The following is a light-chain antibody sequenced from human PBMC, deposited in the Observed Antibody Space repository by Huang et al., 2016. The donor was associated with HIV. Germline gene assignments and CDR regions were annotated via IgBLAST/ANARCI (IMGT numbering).Light chain of an antibody. CDR3: QQSSSAPLT. Sequence: DIQMTQSPSSLSASVGDRVTITCRASQSISTFLNWYQQRPGTAPKLLIHGASRLQSGVTSRFSGTGSGTHFTLTISSLQPEDFATYYCQQSSSAPLTFGGGTKVEIK. CDR2: GAS. V-gene: IGKV1-39*01. J-gene: IGKJ4*01. CDR1: QSISTF.